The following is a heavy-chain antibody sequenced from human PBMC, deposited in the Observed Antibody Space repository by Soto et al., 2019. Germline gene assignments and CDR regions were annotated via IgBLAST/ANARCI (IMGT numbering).Heavy chain of an antibody. CDR3: ASKRIYFYGLDV. J-gene: IGHJ6*02. Sequence: GGSLRLSCAASGFTFSSYTMSWVRQAPGKGLEWVAKIKEDGNEIHYVDSVKGRFTISRDNAKSSVYLQMNSLRAEDTAVYYCASKRIYFYGLDVWGQGTTVTVSS. V-gene: IGHV3-7*01. CDR1: GFTFSSYT. CDR2: IKEDGNEI.